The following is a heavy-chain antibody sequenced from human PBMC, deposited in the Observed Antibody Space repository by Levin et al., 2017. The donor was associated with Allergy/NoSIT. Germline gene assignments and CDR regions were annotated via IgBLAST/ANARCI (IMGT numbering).Heavy chain of an antibody. CDR2: ISSSSSTI. D-gene: IGHD1-26*01. CDR1: GFTFSSYS. CDR3: ARDLPYSGSYYDLFGFWDY. Sequence: PGGSLRLSCAASGFTFSSYSMNWVRQAPGKGLEWVSYISSSSSTIYYADSVKGRFTISRDNAKNSLYLQMNSLRDEDTAVYYCARDLPYSGSYYDLFGFWDYWGQGTLVTVSS. J-gene: IGHJ4*02. V-gene: IGHV3-48*02.